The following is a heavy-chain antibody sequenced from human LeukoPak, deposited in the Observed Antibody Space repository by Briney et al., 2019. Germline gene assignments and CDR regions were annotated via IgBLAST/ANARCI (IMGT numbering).Heavy chain of an antibody. Sequence: SETLSLTCAVSGGSISSSNWWSWVRQPPGKGLEWIGEIYHSGSTNYNPSLKSRVTISVDKSKSQFSLRLTSVTAADTAVYYCAKGVWAPRFDSWGQGTLVTVSS. V-gene: IGHV4-4*02. J-gene: IGHJ5*01. CDR3: AKGVWAPRFDS. CDR2: IYHSGST. CDR1: GGSISSSNW. D-gene: IGHD7-27*01.